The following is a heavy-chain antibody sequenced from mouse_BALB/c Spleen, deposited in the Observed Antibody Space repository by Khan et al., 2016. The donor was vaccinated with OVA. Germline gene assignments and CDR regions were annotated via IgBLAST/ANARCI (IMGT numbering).Heavy chain of an antibody. CDR3: ATSYYYGYYFDY. Sequence: EVQVVESGGGLVQPGGSRKLSCAASGFTFSSYGMHWVRQAPEKGLEWVAYISGDSSTIYYADTVKGRFTISRTNPKNTLFLQMTSLMSEDTAMYYCATSYYYGYYFDYWGPGTTLTVSS. CDR1: GFTFSSYG. D-gene: IGHD1-1*01. J-gene: IGHJ2*01. CDR2: ISGDSSTI. V-gene: IGHV5-17*02.